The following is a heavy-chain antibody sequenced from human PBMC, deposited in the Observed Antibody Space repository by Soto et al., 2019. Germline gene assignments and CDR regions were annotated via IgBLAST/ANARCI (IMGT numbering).Heavy chain of an antibody. CDR3: ARTYCSSTSCYRYYYYYGMDV. J-gene: IGHJ6*02. CDR1: GGTFSSYA. V-gene: IGHV1-69*13. CDR2: IIPIFGTA. D-gene: IGHD2-2*02. Sequence: ASVKVSCKASGGTFSSYAISWVRQAPGQGLEWMGGIIPIFGTANYAQKFQGRVKITADESTSTAYMELSSLRSEDTAVYYCARTYCSSTSCYRYYYYYGMDVWGQGTTVTVSS.